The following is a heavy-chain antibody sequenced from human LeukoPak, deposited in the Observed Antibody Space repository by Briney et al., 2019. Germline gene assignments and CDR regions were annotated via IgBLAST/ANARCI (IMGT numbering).Heavy chain of an antibody. CDR3: AAGTGFLAGYFAAFDI. CDR1: VCTFSSYT. D-gene: IGHD3-9*01. J-gene: IGHJ3*02. CDR2: IIPIFGSA. V-gene: IGHV1-69*13. Sequence: SVKVSCKASVCTFSSYTVYCGRQAPRQPGEWMGGIIPIFGSANYAQKFQGRVTITADESTSTAYMGLSRLRSEDTAVYYWAAGTGFLAGYFAAFDIWGQGTMVTVSS.